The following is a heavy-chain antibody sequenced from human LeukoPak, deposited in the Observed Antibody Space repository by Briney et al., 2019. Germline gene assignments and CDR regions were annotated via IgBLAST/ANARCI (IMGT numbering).Heavy chain of an antibody. V-gene: IGHV4-59*01. D-gene: IGHD2-21*02. Sequence: PSETLSLTCSVSIGSLSSYYWSWIRQSPGEGVEWIGYISYSGSTNYTPSLKSRVTLSIDTSKKHFSLNLRSVTAADTAIYYCARAPCGGDCYPPDYRYLDLWGRGTLVSVSS. CDR1: IGSLSSYY. CDR2: ISYSGST. J-gene: IGHJ2*01. CDR3: ARAPCGGDCYPPDYRYLDL.